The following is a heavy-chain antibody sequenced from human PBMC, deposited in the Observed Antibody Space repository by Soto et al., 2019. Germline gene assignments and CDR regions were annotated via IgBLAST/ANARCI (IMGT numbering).Heavy chain of an antibody. CDR2: IYYSGST. V-gene: IGHV4-59*08. Sequence: SETLSLTCTVSGGSISSYYRSWIRQPPGKGLEWIGYIYYSGSTNYNPSLKSRVTISLDTPKNQFSLKLSSVTAADTAVYYCARHPGYYVIWTGYTTYYYDYWGQGTLVTVSS. CDR1: GGSISSYY. CDR3: ARHPGYYVIWTGYTTYYYDY. D-gene: IGHD3-9*01. J-gene: IGHJ4*02.